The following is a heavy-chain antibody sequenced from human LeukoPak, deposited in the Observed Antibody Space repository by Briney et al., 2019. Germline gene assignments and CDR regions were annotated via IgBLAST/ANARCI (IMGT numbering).Heavy chain of an antibody. CDR1: GGTFSTFG. Sequence: SVKVSCKASGGTFSTFGISWVRQVPGQGLEWMGRIIPIFATAKYAQKFQGRVTITADESTSTAYMELSSLRSEDTAVYYCARVIVGVNPPYYYYGMDVWGQGTTVTVSS. J-gene: IGHJ6*02. CDR3: ARVIVGVNPPYYYYGMDV. CDR2: IIPIFATA. V-gene: IGHV1-69*13. D-gene: IGHD1-26*01.